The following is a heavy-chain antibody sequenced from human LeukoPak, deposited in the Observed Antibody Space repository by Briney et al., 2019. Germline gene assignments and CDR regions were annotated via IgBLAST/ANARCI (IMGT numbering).Heavy chain of an antibody. CDR1: GFTFSSYS. CDR3: ARDPYSSGWYLYYYYYYMDV. V-gene: IGHV3-48*02. D-gene: IGHD6-19*01. CDR2: ISSSSSTI. Sequence: GGSLRLSCAASGFTFSSYSMNWVRQAPGKGLEWVSYISSSSSTIYYADSGKGRFTISRDNAKHSLYLQMNSLRDEDTAVYYCARDPYSSGWYLYYYYYYMDVWGKGTTVTVSS. J-gene: IGHJ6*03.